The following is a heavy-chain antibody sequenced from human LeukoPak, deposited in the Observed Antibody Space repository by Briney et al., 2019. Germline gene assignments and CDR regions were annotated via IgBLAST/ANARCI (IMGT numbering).Heavy chain of an antibody. D-gene: IGHD6-19*01. CDR2: IYHSGST. V-gene: IGHV4-4*02. Sequence: SGTLSLTCAVSGGSISSSNWWSWVRQPPGKGLEWIGEIYHSGSTNYNPSLKSRVTISVDKSKNQFSLKLSSVTAADTAVYHCARAPVEAVAPYYYYYGMDVWGQGTTVTVSS. CDR3: ARAPVEAVAPYYYYYGMDV. CDR1: GGSISSSNW. J-gene: IGHJ6*02.